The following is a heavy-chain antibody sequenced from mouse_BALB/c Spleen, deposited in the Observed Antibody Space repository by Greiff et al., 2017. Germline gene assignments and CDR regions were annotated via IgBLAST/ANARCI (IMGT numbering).Heavy chain of an antibody. D-gene: IGHD2-3*01. CDR3: ARDQNDGYPY. CDR2: ISYDGSN. J-gene: IGHJ2*01. CDR1: GYSITSGYY. V-gene: IGHV3-6*02. Sequence: EVKLMESGPGLVKPSQSLSLTCSVTGYSITSGYYWNWIRQFPGNKLEWMGYISYDGSNNYNPSLKNRISITRDTSKNQFFLKLNSVTTEDTATYYCARDQNDGYPYWGQGTTLTVSS.